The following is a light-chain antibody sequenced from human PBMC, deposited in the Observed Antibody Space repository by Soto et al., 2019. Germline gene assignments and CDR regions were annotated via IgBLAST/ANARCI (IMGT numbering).Light chain of an antibody. CDR1: QSVSSN. CDR3: LQYSNWPLT. Sequence: EIVMTQSPATLSVSPGEGATLSCRASQSVSSNLAWYQQKPGQAPRLLIFGASTRATGIPARFSGSGSGAEFSLTISALQSEDFAIYYCLQYSNWPLTFGGGTKVGIK. J-gene: IGKJ4*01. CDR2: GAS. V-gene: IGKV3-15*01.